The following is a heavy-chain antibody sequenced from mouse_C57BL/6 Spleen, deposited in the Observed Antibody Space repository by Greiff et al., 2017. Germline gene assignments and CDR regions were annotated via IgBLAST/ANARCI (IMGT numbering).Heavy chain of an antibody. CDR2: ISNGGGST. Sequence: DVKLVESGGGLVQPGGSLKLSCAASGFTFSDYYMYWVRQTPEKRLEWVAYISNGGGSTYYPDTVKGRFTISRDNAKNTLYLQMSRLKSEDTAMYYCARHIDGYYDWFAYWGQGTLVTVSA. CDR3: ARHIDGYYDWFAY. CDR1: GFTFSDYY. D-gene: IGHD2-3*01. J-gene: IGHJ3*01. V-gene: IGHV5-12*01.